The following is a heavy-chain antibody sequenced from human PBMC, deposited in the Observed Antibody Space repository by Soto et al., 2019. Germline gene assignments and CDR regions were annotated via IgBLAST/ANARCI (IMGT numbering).Heavy chain of an antibody. J-gene: IGHJ6*02. CDR3: ARALRLDIGAMSAAGYYYGMDV. D-gene: IGHD2-2*03. CDR1: GGTFSSYA. Sequence: QLQLVQSGAEVKKPGSSVKVSCKASGGTFSSYAISWVRQAPGQGLQWMGGIIPMFGRANDAQKFQGRVTFTADVSTSTAYIELTSLRSEDTAVSYCARALRLDIGAMSAAGYYYGMDVWGQGTTVTASS. CDR2: IIPMFGRA. V-gene: IGHV1-69*01.